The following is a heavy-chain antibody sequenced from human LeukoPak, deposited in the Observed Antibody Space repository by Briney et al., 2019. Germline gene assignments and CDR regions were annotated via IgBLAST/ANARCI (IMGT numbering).Heavy chain of an antibody. D-gene: IGHD6-19*01. CDR1: GFTFSTYG. CDR3: ATGSTAVAGTKY. V-gene: IGHV3-23*01. Sequence: GGSLRLSCAASGFTFSTYGMNWVRQAPGKGLEWVSTISRSGDITCYADSVKGRFTISRDNSKNTLYLQMNSLRAEDTAIYYCATGSTAVAGTKYWGQGILVTVSS. J-gene: IGHJ4*02. CDR2: ISRSGDIT.